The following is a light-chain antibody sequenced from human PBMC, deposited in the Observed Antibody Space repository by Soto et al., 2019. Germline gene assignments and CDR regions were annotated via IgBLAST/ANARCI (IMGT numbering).Light chain of an antibody. CDR3: QQYNSWPRT. Sequence: EIVLTQSPGTLSLSPGERATLSCMASHSVSSSYLACYQQKPGQAPGFLIYGTSSRANGIPARFSGSGSGTEFTLTISSLQSEDFAVYYCQQYNSWPRTFGQGTKVDIK. CDR1: HSVSSSY. J-gene: IGKJ1*01. V-gene: IGKV3-20*01. CDR2: GTS.